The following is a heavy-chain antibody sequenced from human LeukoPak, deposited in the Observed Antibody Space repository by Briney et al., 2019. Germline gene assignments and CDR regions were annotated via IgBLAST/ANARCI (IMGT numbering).Heavy chain of an antibody. CDR1: GYTFTSYY. J-gene: IGHJ4*02. D-gene: IGHD3-22*01. Sequence: GASVKVSCKASGYTFTSYYMHWVRQAPGQGLEWMGIINPSGGSTSYAQKFQGRVTMTRDMSTSTVYMELSSLRSEDTAVYYCASVYYDSSGYYDPFHYWGQGTLVTVSS. CDR2: INPSGGST. V-gene: IGHV1-46*01. CDR3: ASVYYDSSGYYDPFHY.